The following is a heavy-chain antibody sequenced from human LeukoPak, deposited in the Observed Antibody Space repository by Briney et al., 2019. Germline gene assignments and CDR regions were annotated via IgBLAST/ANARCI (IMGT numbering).Heavy chain of an antibody. J-gene: IGHJ4*02. CDR2: ISDDSITT. Sequence: GGSLRLSCAVSGFTFSDYSVNWVRQAPGKGLEWVSYISDDSITTYYADSVKGRFTLSRDNAKNSPYLQMNSLRAEDTAVDYCARERKSGYYYGLDYWGQGTLVTVSS. CDR3: ARERKSGYYYGLDY. CDR1: GFTFSDYS. D-gene: IGHD3-22*01. V-gene: IGHV3-48*04.